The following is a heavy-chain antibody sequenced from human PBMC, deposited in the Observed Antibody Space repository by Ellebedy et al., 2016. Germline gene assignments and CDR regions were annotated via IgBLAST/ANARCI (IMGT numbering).Heavy chain of an antibody. Sequence: SETLSLXCTVSGVTISSSSYYWGWIRQPPGKGLEWIGSINYSGNTYYSPFLKSRVTISVDTSKNQFSLEVTSETAADTAVYYCARDPLYSGYQVDYWGQGTRVTVSS. CDR3: ARDPLYSGYQVDY. CDR1: GVTISSSSYY. CDR2: INYSGNT. J-gene: IGHJ4*02. D-gene: IGHD5-12*01. V-gene: IGHV4-39*07.